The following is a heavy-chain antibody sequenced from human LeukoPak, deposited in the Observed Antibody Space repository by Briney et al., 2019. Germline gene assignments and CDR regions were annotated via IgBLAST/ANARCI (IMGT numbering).Heavy chain of an antibody. CDR1: FTLSSYR. D-gene: IGHD5-18*01. V-gene: IGHV3-48*01. J-gene: IGHJ4*02. Sequence: GGSLRLSCAATFTLSSYRMNWVRQAPGKGLEWISYISSSTSGSTIYYADSVKGRFTISRDNTKNTLYLQMNSLRAEDTAVYYCAKGGGIQLWLRPLNYWGQGTLVTVSS. CDR3: AKGGGIQLWLRPLNY. CDR2: ISSSTSGSTI.